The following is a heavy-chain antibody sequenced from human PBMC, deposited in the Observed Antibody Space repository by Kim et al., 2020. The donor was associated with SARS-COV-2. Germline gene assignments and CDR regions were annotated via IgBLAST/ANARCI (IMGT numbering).Heavy chain of an antibody. J-gene: IGHJ5*02. CDR1: GFTFSSYA. Sequence: GGSLRLSCAASGFTFSSYAMSWVRQAPGKGLEWVSAISGSGGSTYYADSVKGRFTISRDNSKNTLYLQMNSLRAEDTAVYYCAKDLRDIQVAVAGTGDRWFDPWGQGTLVTVSS. CDR2: ISGSGGST. D-gene: IGHD6-19*01. V-gene: IGHV3-23*01. CDR3: AKDLRDIQVAVAGTGDRWFDP.